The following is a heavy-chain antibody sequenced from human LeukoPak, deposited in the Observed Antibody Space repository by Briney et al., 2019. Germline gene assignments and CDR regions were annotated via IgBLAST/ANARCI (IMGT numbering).Heavy chain of an antibody. CDR3: ARSYYYDSSGYSNY. V-gene: IGHV3-20*04. CDR2: INWNGGST. Sequence: PGGSLRLSCAASGCTFEEYGMSWVRQAPGKGLEWVSGINWNGGSTGYADSVKGRFTISRDNAKNSLYLQMNSLRAEDTALYYCARSYYYDSSGYSNYWGQGTLVTVSS. CDR1: GCTFEEYG. D-gene: IGHD3-22*01. J-gene: IGHJ4*02.